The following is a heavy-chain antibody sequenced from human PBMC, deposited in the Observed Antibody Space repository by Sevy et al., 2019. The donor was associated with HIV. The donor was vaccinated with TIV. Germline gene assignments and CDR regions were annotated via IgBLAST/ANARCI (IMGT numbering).Heavy chain of an antibody. CDR3: AREGYYDVSGYPRHYFDY. Sequence: SETLSLTCAVSGGSNSRNNWWSWVRQPPGKGLEWIGGIYDSGDTNFNPTLKSRVTISLDKSKNQFSLKLTSLTAAETAVYYCAREGYYDVSGYPRHYFDYWGQGALVTVSS. CDR1: GGSNSRNNW. V-gene: IGHV4-4*02. J-gene: IGHJ4*02. CDR2: IYDSGDT. D-gene: IGHD3-22*01.